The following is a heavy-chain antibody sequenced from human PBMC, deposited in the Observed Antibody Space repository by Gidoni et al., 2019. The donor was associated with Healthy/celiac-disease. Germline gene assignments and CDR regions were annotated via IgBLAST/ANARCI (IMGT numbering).Heavy chain of an antibody. Sequence: EVQLVESGGGLVQPGGSLRLSCSASGFTFSSYAMHWVRQAPGKGLEYVSAISSNGGSTYYADSVKGRFTISRDNSKNTLYLQMSSLRAEDTAVYYCVKDYYIAVAGRTQGAFDIWGQGTMVTVSS. D-gene: IGHD6-19*01. J-gene: IGHJ3*02. CDR3: VKDYYIAVAGRTQGAFDI. V-gene: IGHV3-64D*09. CDR1: GFTFSSYA. CDR2: ISSNGGST.